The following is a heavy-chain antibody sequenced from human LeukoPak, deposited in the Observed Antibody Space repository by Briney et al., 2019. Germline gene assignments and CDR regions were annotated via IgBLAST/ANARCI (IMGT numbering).Heavy chain of an antibody. CDR2: ISYDGSNK. D-gene: IGHD1-26*01. CDR3: AKALGNYYLDY. Sequence: GGSLRLSCAASGFTFSSYGMHWVRQAPGKGLEWVAVISYDGSNKYYADSVKGRLTISRDNSKNTLYLQMNSLRAEDTAVYYCAKALGNYYLDYWGQGTLVTVSS. V-gene: IGHV3-30*18. CDR1: GFTFSSYG. J-gene: IGHJ4*02.